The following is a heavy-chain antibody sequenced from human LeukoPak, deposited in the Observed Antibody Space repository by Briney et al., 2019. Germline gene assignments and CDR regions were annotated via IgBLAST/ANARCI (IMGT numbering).Heavy chain of an antibody. CDR1: GFTFSSYS. J-gene: IGHJ4*02. Sequence: GGSLRLSCAASGFTFSSYSMNWVRQAPGKGLEWVSYISSSSSTIYYADSVKGRFTISRDNAKNSLYLQMNSLRAEDTAVYYCAREGITDDFWSGYSTSYFDYWGQGTLVTVSS. V-gene: IGHV3-48*01. CDR3: AREGITDDFWSGYSTSYFDY. D-gene: IGHD3-3*01. CDR2: ISSSSSTI.